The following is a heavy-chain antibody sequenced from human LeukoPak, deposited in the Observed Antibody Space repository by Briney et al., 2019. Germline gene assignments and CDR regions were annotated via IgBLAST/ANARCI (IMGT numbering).Heavy chain of an antibody. Sequence: TSETLSLTCTVSGDSISTSRYSWGWIRQPPGKGLEWIGNIYYSGSTYYNPSLKSRVTISVDPSTNRFSLQLTSVTAADTAVYYCARQVLSGYAFDYWGQGTLVTVSS. CDR1: GDSISTSRYS. CDR3: ARQVLSGYAFDY. V-gene: IGHV4-39*01. J-gene: IGHJ4*02. CDR2: IYYSGST. D-gene: IGHD5-12*01.